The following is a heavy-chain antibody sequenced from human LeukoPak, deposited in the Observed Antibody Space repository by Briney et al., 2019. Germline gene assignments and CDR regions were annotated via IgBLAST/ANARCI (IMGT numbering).Heavy chain of an antibody. CDR2: INQYQSET. CDR1: GFTFHNYW. Sequence: PGGSLRLSCTASGFTFHNYWMNWVRQAPGKGLEWVANINQYQSETYYVDSVKGRFTISRDNGKKSLYLEMNTLRAEDTAVYYCARTNFYESSGYGESFQQWGQGTLVTVSS. CDR3: ARTNFYESSGYGESFQQ. V-gene: IGHV3-7*01. D-gene: IGHD3-22*01. J-gene: IGHJ1*01.